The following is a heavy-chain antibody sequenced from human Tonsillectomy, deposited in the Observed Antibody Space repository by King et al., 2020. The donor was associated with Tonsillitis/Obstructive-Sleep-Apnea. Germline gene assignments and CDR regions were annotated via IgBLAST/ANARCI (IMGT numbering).Heavy chain of an antibody. J-gene: IGHJ4*02. CDR2: IYYSGST. D-gene: IGHD2-2*01. Sequence: QLQESGPGLVKPSETLSLTCTVSGDSISSNTYYWGWIRQPPGKGLEWIGSIYYSGSTYYNPSLKSRVTISVDTSKNQFSLKLSSVTAADTAVYYCARPRYIVVLIPFENWGQGTLVTVSS. CDR3: ARPRYIVVLIPFEN. CDR1: GDSISSNTYY. V-gene: IGHV4-39*01.